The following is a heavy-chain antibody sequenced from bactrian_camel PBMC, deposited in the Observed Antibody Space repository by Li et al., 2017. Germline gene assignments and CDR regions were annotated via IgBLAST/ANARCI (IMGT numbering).Heavy chain of an antibody. Sequence: DVQLVESGGGWVQPGGSLRLSCAASGFAFSNYAMTWVRQAPGKGLEWVSTITGGSGGRYYAGSVKGRFTIPRDNVKNTVYLQMNSLKPEDTALYYCAKALGAGNYYTGEYGYWGQGTQVTVS. CDR1: GFAFSNYA. V-gene: IGHV3S40*01. J-gene: IGHJ4*01. CDR3: AKALGAGNYYTGEYGY. D-gene: IGHD2*01. CDR2: ITGGSGGR.